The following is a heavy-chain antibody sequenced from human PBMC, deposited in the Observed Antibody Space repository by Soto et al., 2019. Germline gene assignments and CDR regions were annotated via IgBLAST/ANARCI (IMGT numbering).Heavy chain of an antibody. Sequence: PSETLSLPCTVSGGPLSRGGYYLSWIRQHPGKGLEWIGYIYYSGSTYYNPSLKSRVTISVDTSKNQFSLKLSSVTAADTAVYYCASTPRPSDYGDSDYFDYWGQGTLVIVSS. CDR1: GGPLSRGGYY. V-gene: IGHV4-31*03. J-gene: IGHJ4*02. CDR2: IYYSGST. CDR3: ASTPRPSDYGDSDYFDY. D-gene: IGHD4-17*01.